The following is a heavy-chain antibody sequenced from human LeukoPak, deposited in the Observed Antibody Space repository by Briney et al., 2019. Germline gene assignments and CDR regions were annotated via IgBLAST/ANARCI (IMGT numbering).Heavy chain of an antibody. Sequence: SETLSLTCTVSGGSISSYYWSWIRQPPGKGLEWIGYIYYSGSTNYNPSLKSRVTISVDTSKNQFSLKLSSVTAADTAVYYCARVKVVRGVIRQEDAFDIWGQGTMVTVSS. CDR1: GGSISSYY. V-gene: IGHV4-59*08. CDR3: ARVKVVRGVIRQEDAFDI. CDR2: IYYSGST. J-gene: IGHJ3*02. D-gene: IGHD3-10*01.